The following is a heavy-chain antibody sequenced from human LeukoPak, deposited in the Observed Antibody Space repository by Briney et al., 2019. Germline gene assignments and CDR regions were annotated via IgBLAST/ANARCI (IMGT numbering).Heavy chain of an antibody. D-gene: IGHD3-10*01. CDR1: GFPFSRND. CDR3: AKYRGFGDSYAS. J-gene: IGHJ5*02. Sequence: GGSLRLSCAASGFPFSRNDMSWLRQAAGKGLEWVSSIGGSGDRTYYADAVKGRFTISRDTSKNTLYLQMNSLRAEDAAVYYCAKYRGFGDSYASWGQGTLVTVSS. V-gene: IGHV3-23*01. CDR2: IGGSGDRT.